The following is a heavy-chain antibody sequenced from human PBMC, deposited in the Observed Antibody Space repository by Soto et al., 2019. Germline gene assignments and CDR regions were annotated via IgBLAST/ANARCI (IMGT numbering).Heavy chain of an antibody. CDR2: IYHSGST. D-gene: IGHD2-2*01. CDR1: GGSISSGGYS. V-gene: IGHV4-30-2*01. J-gene: IGHJ6*02. CDR3: ARGGSTSYYGMDV. Sequence: TLSLTCAVSGGSISSGGYSWSWIRQPPGKGLEWIGYIYHSGSTYYNPSLKSRVTISVDRSKNQFSLKLSSVTAADTAVYYCARGGSTSYYGMDVWGQGTSVTLSS.